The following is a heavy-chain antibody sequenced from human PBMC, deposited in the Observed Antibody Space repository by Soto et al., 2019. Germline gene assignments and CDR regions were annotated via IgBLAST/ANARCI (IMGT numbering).Heavy chain of an antibody. V-gene: IGHV4-4*02. J-gene: IGHJ4*02. CDR2: IYRTGST. Sequence: KTSETRSLTCAVSGGSFTSNNWWTWVRQHPGQGLEWIGEIYRTGSTNYNPSLKSRVTISLDKSENQFSLKVTSLTAADTAVYYCASRDPGTSGECWGKGNFVTVSS. CDR1: GGSFTSNNW. D-gene: IGHD1-7*01. CDR3: ASRDPGTSGEC.